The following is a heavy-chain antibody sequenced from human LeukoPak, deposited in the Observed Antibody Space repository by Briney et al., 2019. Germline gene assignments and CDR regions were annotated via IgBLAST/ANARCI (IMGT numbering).Heavy chain of an antibody. D-gene: IGHD3-16*01. CDR3: AGDRF. J-gene: IGHJ4*02. CDR1: GFAFSSYA. V-gene: IGHV3-23*01. CDR2: VSSSGGST. Sequence: PGGSLRLSCAASGFAFSSYAMSWVRQAPGKGLEWVSAVSSSGGSTYYADSVKGRFSISRDNSKNTLDLQMSSLRAADTAVYYCAGDRFWGQGTLVTVSS.